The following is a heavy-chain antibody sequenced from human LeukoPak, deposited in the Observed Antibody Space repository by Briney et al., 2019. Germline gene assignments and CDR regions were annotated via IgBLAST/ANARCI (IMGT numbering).Heavy chain of an antibody. Sequence: GGSLRLSCAASGFTFSSYSMNWVRQAPGKGLEWVSSISSSSYIYYADSVKGRFTISRDNAKTSLYLQMNSLRAEDTAEDYCVTGGDIVVDYWGQGTLVTVSS. CDR3: VTGGDIVVDY. CDR1: GFTFSSYS. J-gene: IGHJ4*02. V-gene: IGHV3-21*01. D-gene: IGHD5-12*01. CDR2: ISSSSYI.